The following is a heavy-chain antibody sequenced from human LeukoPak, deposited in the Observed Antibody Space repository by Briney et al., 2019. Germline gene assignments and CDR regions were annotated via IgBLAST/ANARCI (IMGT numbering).Heavy chain of an antibody. CDR2: IYYSGST. CDR1: GDSISSDY. Sequence: SETLSLTCTVSGDSISSDYWSWIRQSPGKGLEWIGYIYYSGSTNYNPSLKSRVTISVDTSKNQFSLKLSSVTAADTAVYYCAREDCSGTSCSEYVWGQGTTVTVSS. V-gene: IGHV4-59*01. D-gene: IGHD2-2*01. CDR3: AREDCSGTSCSEYV. J-gene: IGHJ6*02.